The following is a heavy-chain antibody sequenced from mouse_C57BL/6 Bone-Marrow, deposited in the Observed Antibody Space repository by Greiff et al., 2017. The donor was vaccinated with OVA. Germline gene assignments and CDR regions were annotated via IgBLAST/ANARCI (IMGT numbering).Heavy chain of an antibody. CDR1: GYTFTSYW. Sequence: VQLQQPGAELVKPGASVKMSCKASGYTFTSYWITWVKQRPGQGLEWIGDIYPGSGSTNYNEKFKSKATLTVDTSSSTAYMQLSSLTSEDSAVYYCARNPLYYYGSSYDFDYWGQGTTLTVSS. CDR2: IYPGSGST. D-gene: IGHD1-1*01. V-gene: IGHV1-55*01. J-gene: IGHJ2*01. CDR3: ARNPLYYYGSSYDFDY.